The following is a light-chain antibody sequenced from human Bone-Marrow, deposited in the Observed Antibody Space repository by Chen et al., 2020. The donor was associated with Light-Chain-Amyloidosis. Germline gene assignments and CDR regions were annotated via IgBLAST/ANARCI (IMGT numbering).Light chain of an antibody. CDR3: QQYGSSPT. CDR2: GAS. J-gene: IGKJ2*01. V-gene: IGKV3-20*01. Sequence: DIVLTQSPGTLSLSPGERATLSCRASQSVSSSYLAWHQQKPGQAPRLLIYGASSRATGIPDRLSGSGCGTDFTLTISRLEPEEFAVYYCQQYGSSPTFGQGIKLEIK. CDR1: QSVSSSY.